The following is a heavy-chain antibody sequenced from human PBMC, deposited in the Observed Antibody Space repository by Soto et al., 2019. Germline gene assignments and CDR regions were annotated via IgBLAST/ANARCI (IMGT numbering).Heavy chain of an antibody. CDR1: GFTFDDYA. V-gene: IGHV3-9*01. Sequence: EVQLVESGGGLVQPGRSLRLSCAASGFTFDDYAMHWVRQAPGKGLEWVSGISWNSGSIGYADSVKGRFTISRDNAKNAVYLQMNSLRAEDTALYYCAKDIGAGIWGGFDYWGQGTLVTVSS. J-gene: IGHJ4*02. D-gene: IGHD6-19*01. CDR2: ISWNSGSI. CDR3: AKDIGAGIWGGFDY.